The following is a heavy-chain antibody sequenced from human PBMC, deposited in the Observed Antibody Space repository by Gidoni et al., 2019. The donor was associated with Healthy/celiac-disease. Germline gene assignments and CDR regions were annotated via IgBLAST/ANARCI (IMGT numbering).Heavy chain of an antibody. CDR2: IYYSGST. CDR1: GGSISSYY. Sequence: QVQLQQSGPGLVKPSATLSPTCTVSGGSISSYYWSWIRQPPGKGLEWIGYIYYSGSTNYNPSLKSRVTISVDTSKNQFSLKLSSVTAADTAVYYCARGRQQQRYFDLWGRGTLVTVSS. V-gene: IGHV4-59*01. CDR3: ARGRQQQRYFDL. D-gene: IGHD6-13*01. J-gene: IGHJ2*01.